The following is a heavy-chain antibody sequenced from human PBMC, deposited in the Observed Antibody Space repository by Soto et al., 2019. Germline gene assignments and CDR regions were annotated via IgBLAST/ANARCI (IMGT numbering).Heavy chain of an antibody. Sequence: LETLSLTCTVSGGSISSYYWSWIRQPPGKGLEWIGYIYYSGSTNYNPSLKSRVTISVDTSKNQFSLKLSSVTAADTAVYHCARAIGTTGDYWGHGTLVTVSS. CDR3: ARAIGTTGDY. D-gene: IGHD1-1*01. CDR1: GGSISSYY. J-gene: IGHJ4*01. CDR2: IYYSGST. V-gene: IGHV4-59*01.